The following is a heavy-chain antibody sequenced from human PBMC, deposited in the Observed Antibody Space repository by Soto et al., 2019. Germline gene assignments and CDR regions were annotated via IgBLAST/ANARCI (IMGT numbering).Heavy chain of an antibody. CDR2: IIPIFGTA. Sequence: QVQLVQSGAEVKKPGSSVKVSCKSSGGTFSTYAISWVRQAPGQGLEWMGGIIPIFGTANYAQKFQGRVTITADESTTTAYRELISLRSEATAVYYCARDEMVVATGSRTWHYYYGMDVWGQGTTVTVSS. D-gene: IGHD2-15*01. CDR1: GGTFSTYA. J-gene: IGHJ6*02. V-gene: IGHV1-69*12. CDR3: ARDEMVVATGSRTWHYYYGMDV.